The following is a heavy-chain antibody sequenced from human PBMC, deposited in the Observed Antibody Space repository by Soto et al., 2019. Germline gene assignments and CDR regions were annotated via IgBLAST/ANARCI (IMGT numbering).Heavy chain of an antibody. CDR1: GYTFTGYY. CDR3: ARDHDGGYYSVAEYFQH. V-gene: IGHV1-2*02. CDR2: INPNSGGT. D-gene: IGHD3-22*01. Sequence: ASVKVSCKASGYTFTGYYMHWVRQAPGQGLEWMGWINPNSGGTNYAQKFQGRVTMTRDTSISTAYMELSRLRSDDTAVYYCARDHDGGYYSVAEYFQHWGQGTLVTVSS. J-gene: IGHJ1*01.